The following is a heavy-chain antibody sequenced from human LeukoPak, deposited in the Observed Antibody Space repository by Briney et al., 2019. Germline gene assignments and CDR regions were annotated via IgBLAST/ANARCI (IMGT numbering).Heavy chain of an antibody. D-gene: IGHD2-21*01. CDR1: GFTFSDSY. V-gene: IGHV3-11*01. Sequence: GGSLRLSCAASGFTFSDSYMSWIRQAPGKGLGWVSYISSSGSTIYYADSVKGRFTISRDNAKNSLYLQMNSLRAEDTAVYYCAREMWRGFVDYWGQGTLVTVSS. CDR3: AREMWRGFVDY. CDR2: ISSSGSTI. J-gene: IGHJ4*02.